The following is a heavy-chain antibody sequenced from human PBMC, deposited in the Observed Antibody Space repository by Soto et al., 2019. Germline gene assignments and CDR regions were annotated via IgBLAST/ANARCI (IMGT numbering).Heavy chain of an antibody. CDR1: GGSISSYD. V-gene: IGHV4-59*08. CDR3: ARHSTRSGYEIDY. J-gene: IGHJ4*02. Sequence: TSETLSLTCTVSGGSISSYDWSWIRQPPGKGLEWIGYIYYSGSTNYNPSLKSRVTISVDTSKNQFSLKLSSVTAADTAVYYCARHSTRSGYEIDYWGQGTLVTVSS. CDR2: IYYSGST. D-gene: IGHD5-12*01.